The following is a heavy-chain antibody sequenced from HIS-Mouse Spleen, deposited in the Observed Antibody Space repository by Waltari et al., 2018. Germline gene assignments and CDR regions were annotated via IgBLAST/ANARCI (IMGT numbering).Heavy chain of an antibody. J-gene: IGHJ4*02. V-gene: IGHV4-39*07. CDR3: AKDKHHAFDY. CDR1: GGSISSSSYY. CDR2: IYYSGST. Sequence: QLQLQESGPGLVKPSETLSLTCTVSGGSISSSSYYWGWIRQPPGKGLEWIGSIYYSGSTYYNPALKSRVTISVDTSKNQFSLKLSSVTAADTAVYYCAKDKHHAFDYWGQGTLVTVSS.